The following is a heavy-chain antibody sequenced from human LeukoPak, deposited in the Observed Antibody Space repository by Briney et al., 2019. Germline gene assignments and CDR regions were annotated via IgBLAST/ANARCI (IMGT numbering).Heavy chain of an antibody. D-gene: IGHD2-21*01. Sequence: QAGGSLRLSCAASGFTFSSYSMNWVRQAPGKGLEWVSYISSSSSTIYYADSVKGRFTISRDNAKNSLYLQMNSLRAEDTAVYYCARGDYYSGGAFDIWGQGTMVTVSS. CDR3: ARGDYYSGGAFDI. CDR2: ISSSSSTI. J-gene: IGHJ3*02. CDR1: GFTFSSYS. V-gene: IGHV3-48*04.